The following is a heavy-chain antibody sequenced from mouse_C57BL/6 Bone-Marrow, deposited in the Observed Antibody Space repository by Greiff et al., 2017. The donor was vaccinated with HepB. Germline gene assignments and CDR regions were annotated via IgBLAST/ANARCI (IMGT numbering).Heavy chain of an antibody. D-gene: IGHD1-1*01. CDR1: GYTFTSYG. CDR2: IYPRSGNT. CDR3: ARYFMSRYFDY. Sequence: VQLQESGAELARPGASVKLSCKASGYTFTSYGISWVKQRTGQGLEWIGEIYPRSGNTYYNEKFKGKATLTADKSSSTAYMELRSLTSEDSAVYFCARYFMSRYFDYWGQGTTLTVSS. V-gene: IGHV1-81*01. J-gene: IGHJ2*01.